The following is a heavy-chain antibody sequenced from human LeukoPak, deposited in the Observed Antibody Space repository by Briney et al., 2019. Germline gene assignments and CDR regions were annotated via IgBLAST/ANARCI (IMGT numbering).Heavy chain of an antibody. D-gene: IGHD3-22*01. CDR2: IYYSGST. J-gene: IGHJ4*02. Sequence: SGTLSLTFPVSGGSISSGGYYWSWIRQHPGKGLEWIGYIYYSGSTYYNPSLKSRVTISVDTSKNQFSLKLSSVTAADTAVYYCARVDYDSSGYHFDYWGQGTLVTVSS. CDR3: ARVDYDSSGYHFDY. CDR1: GGSISSGGYY. V-gene: IGHV4-31*03.